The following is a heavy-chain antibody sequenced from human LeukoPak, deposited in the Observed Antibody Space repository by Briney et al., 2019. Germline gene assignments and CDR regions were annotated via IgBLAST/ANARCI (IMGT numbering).Heavy chain of an antibody. Sequence: ASVKVSCKVSGYTLTELSIHWVRQVPGQGLEWMGWLRPDTGATNFAQNFLGRVTMTGDTSISTAYMELSRLRPDDTAVYYCARVDTVGTVNPFYWGQGTLVTVSS. CDR1: GYTLTELS. CDR2: LRPDTGAT. J-gene: IGHJ4*02. D-gene: IGHD5-12*01. V-gene: IGHV1-2*02. CDR3: ARVDTVGTVNPFY.